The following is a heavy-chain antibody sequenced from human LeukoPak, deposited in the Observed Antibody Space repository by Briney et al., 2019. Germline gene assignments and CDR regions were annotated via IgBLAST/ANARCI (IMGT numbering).Heavy chain of an antibody. CDR1: GGSITSRTYY. Sequence: SETLSLTCTVSGGSITSRTYYWGWIRQPPGKGLEWLGSVFHSGGTYYNPSLRSRVTVSVATSKNQFSLKVFYVTAADTAVYYCGRHRPQVDPIDHWGQGILVTVSS. CDR3: GRHRPQVDPIDH. D-gene: IGHD5-12*01. J-gene: IGHJ4*02. CDR2: VFHSGGT. V-gene: IGHV4-39*01.